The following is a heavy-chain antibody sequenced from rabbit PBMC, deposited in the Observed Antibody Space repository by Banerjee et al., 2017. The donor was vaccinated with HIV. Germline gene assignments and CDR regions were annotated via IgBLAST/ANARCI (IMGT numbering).Heavy chain of an antibody. CDR1: GFSFSDSYY. V-gene: IGHV1S45*01. J-gene: IGHJ4*01. Sequence: QEQLVESGGGLVQPEGSLTLTCKASGFSFSDSYYMCWVRQAPGKGLEWIGCIDIGGGNTYYATWAKGRFTISKTSSTTVTLQMTSLTAADTATYFCARSGSTYSYTAYGYSTRGINLWGPGPSSPS. CDR3: ARSGSTYSYTAYGYSTRGINL. CDR2: IDIGGGNT. D-gene: IGHD6-1*01.